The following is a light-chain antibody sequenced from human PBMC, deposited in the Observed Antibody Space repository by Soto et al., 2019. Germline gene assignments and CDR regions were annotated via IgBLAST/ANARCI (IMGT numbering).Light chain of an antibody. CDR2: DVS. Sequence: VLTQPASVSGSPGQSITISCTGTSSDVGGYNYVSWYQQHPGKAPKLMIYDVSNRPSGVSNRFSGSKSGNTASLTISGLQAEDEADYYCSSYTSSSLYVFGTGTKVTVL. V-gene: IGLV2-14*01. CDR1: SSDVGGYNY. CDR3: SSYTSSSLYV. J-gene: IGLJ1*01.